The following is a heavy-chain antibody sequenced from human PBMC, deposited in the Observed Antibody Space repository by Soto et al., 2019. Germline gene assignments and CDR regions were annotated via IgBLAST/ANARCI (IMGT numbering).Heavy chain of an antibody. CDR2: IYYIVST. CDR1: GGSISSYY. V-gene: IGHV4-59*01. Sequence: SETLSLTCTVSGGSISSYYWSWIRQPPVKGLEWIGYIYYIVSTDYSPSLKSRVTRAVDTCKSEFSLKLSSLAAADTAVYYCAKNYFFDSWGQGTPVTVSS. J-gene: IGHJ4*02. CDR3: AKNYFFDS.